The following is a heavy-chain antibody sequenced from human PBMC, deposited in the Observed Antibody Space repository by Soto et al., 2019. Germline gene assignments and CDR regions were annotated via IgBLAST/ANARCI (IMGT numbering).Heavy chain of an antibody. CDR2: VNPTGGST. Sequence: QVQLVQSGAEVKKPGASVRVSCKASGYTFTSYYIHWVRQAPGQGLEWMAIVNPTGGSTNHAQKLQGKTAATVDTSTSTVFMELTSLRYEDTAVYYCARHLAAGDSWGQGTLVTVSS. CDR1: GYTFTSYY. CDR3: ARHLAAGDS. D-gene: IGHD6-25*01. J-gene: IGHJ4*02. V-gene: IGHV1-46*03.